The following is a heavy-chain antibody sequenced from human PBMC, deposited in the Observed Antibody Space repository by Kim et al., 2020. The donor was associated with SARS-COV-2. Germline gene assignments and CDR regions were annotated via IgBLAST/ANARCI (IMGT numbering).Heavy chain of an antibody. J-gene: IGHJ4*02. CDR1: GFTFSSYA. D-gene: IGHD1-26*01. CDR2: ISSNGGST. V-gene: IGHV3-64*01. CDR3: ARAHIVGGPGLLDY. Sequence: GGSLRLSCAASGFTFSSYAMHWVRQAPGKGLEYVSAISSNGGSTYYANSVKGRFTISRDNSKNTLYLQMGSLRAEDMAVYYCARAHIVGGPGLLDYWGQGTLVTVSS.